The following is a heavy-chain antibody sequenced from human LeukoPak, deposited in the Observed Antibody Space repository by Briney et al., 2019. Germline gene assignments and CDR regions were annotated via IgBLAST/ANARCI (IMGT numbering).Heavy chain of an antibody. CDR1: GYPFTSYT. V-gene: IGHV1-3*01. J-gene: IGHJ4*02. CDR2: ISAGNANT. CDR3: ARGGKAWVDY. D-gene: IGHD4-23*01. Sequence: GASVKVSCKASGYPFTSYTIYWVRQAPGQRLEWMGRISAGNANTKYSQKFQGRVTITRDTAASTVYMELSSLRSEDPAVYYCARGGKAWVDYWGQGTLVTVSS.